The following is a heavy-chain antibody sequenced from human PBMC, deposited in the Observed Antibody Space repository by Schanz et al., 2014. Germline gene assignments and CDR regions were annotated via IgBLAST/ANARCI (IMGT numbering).Heavy chain of an antibody. J-gene: IGHJ5*02. CDR3: ARDGYRNGRPFDP. V-gene: IGHV3-21*01. CDR2: ITGGSTTYT. Sequence: EVQLVESGGXLVKPGGSLRXXCAASGXTFNNXXMNWVRXXPGKGLEWVSCITGGSTTYTYYADSVRGRFTISRDNAKSSVYLQMNSLRAEDTAVYYCARDGYRNGRPFDPWGQGTRVTVSA. CDR1: GXTFNNXX. D-gene: IGHD5-18*01.